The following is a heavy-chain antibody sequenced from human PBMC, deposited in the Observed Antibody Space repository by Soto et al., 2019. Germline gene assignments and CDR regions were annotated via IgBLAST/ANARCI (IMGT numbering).Heavy chain of an antibody. CDR3: ARWGTTGGLDV. D-gene: IGHD3-16*01. Sequence: QVHLVESGGGVVQPGTSLRLSCVGSGFTFRSYVIHWVRQAPGKGPEWVALTSYDGSNKDYGDSVKGRFTISRDNSRNTVDLQMDSLRREDTALYYCARWGTTGGLDVWGQGTLVSVSS. J-gene: IGHJ1*01. V-gene: IGHV3-33*05. CDR1: GFTFRSYV. CDR2: TSYDGSNK.